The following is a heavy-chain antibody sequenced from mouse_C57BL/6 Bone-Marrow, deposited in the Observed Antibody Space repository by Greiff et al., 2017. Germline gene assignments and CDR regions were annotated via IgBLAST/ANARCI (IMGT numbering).Heavy chain of an antibody. CDR3: ARRDNYDYYAMDY. CDR2: IYPGSGST. CDR1: CYTFTSYW. Sequence: QVQLQQPGAEFVKPGASVKLSCKASCYTFTSYWITWVKQRPGQGLEWIGDIYPGSGSTNYNEKFKSKATLTVDTSSSTAYMQLSSLTSEDSAVYYCARRDNYDYYAMDYWGQGTSVTVSS. D-gene: IGHD1-3*01. V-gene: IGHV1-55*01. J-gene: IGHJ4*01.